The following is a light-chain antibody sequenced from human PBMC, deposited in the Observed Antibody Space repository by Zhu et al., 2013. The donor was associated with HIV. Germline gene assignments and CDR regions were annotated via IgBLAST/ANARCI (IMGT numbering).Light chain of an antibody. V-gene: IGKV1-5*01. Sequence: DIQMTQSPSTLSASVGDRVTITCRASQSISSWLAWYQQKPGKAPNLLIYDASNLVAGVPSRFSGSGSGTDFTLTISSLQPEDFATYYCQQSFIPPFTFGQGTNLEIK. CDR3: QQSFIPPFT. CDR2: DAS. J-gene: IGKJ2*01. CDR1: QSISSW.